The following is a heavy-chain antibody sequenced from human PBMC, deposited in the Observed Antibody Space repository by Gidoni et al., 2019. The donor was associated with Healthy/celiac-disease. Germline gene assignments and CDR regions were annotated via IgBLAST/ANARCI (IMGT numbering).Heavy chain of an antibody. CDR1: GGSIRSSNW. CDR2: IYHSGST. D-gene: IGHD3-22*01. V-gene: IGHV4-4*02. CDR3: ARMYYYDSSGYPLYYYYMDV. Sequence: QVQLQESGPGLVKPSGTLSLTCAVSGGSIRSSNWWSWVRQPPGKGLEWIGEIYHSGSTNYNPSLKSRVTISVDKSKNQFSLKLSSVTAADTAVYYCARMYYYDSSGYPLYYYYMDVWGKGTTVTVSS. J-gene: IGHJ6*03.